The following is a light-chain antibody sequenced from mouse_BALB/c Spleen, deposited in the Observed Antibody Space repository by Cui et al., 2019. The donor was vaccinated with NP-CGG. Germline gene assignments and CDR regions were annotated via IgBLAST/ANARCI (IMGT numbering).Light chain of an antibody. CDR3: ALWYSNHWV. Sequence: QAVVTQESAPTTSPGETVTLTCRSSTGTVTTSNYANWVQEKPDHLFTGLIGGTNNRAPGVPARFSGSLIGDKAALTITGAQTEDEATYFCALWYSNHWVFGGGTKLTV. CDR2: GTN. V-gene: IGLV1*01. CDR1: TGTVTTSNY. J-gene: IGLJ1*01.